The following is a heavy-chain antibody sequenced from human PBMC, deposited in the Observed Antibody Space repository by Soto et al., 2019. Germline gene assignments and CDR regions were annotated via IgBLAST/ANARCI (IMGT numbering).Heavy chain of an antibody. J-gene: IGHJ4*02. D-gene: IGHD3-22*01. CDR3: ARLDYYDSSVDY. CDR2: IYYSGST. Sequence: ASETLSLTCTVSGGSISSGDYYWSWIRQPPGKGLEWIGYIYYSGSTYYNPSLKSRVTISVDTSKNQFSLKLSSVTAADTAVYYCARLDYYDSSVDYWGQGTLVTVSS. CDR1: GGSISSGDYY. V-gene: IGHV4-30-4*01.